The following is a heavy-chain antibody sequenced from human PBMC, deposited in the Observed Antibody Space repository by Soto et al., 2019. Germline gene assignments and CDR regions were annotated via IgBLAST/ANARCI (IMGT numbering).Heavy chain of an antibody. CDR3: ARRDIVVVPAGYYYYMDV. D-gene: IGHD2-2*01. CDR2: ISSRGSTI. CDR1: GFTFSDYY. J-gene: IGHJ6*03. V-gene: IGHV3-11*01. Sequence: GSLRLSCAASGFTFSDYYMSWIRQAPGKGLEWVSYISSRGSTIYYADSVKGRFTISRDNAKNSLYLQMNSLRAEDTAVYYCARRDIVVVPAGYYYYMDVWGKGTTVTVSS.